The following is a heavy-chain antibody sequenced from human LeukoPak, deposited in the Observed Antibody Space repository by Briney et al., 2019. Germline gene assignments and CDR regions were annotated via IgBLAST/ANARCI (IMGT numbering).Heavy chain of an antibody. CDR3: ERIGREPTSKFDY. J-gene: IGHJ4*02. D-gene: IGHD1-14*01. V-gene: IGHV4-59*01. CDR2: IYYSGST. Sequence: SETLSLTCTVSGGSISSYYWSWIRQPPGKGLEWIGYIYYSGSTHYNPSLKSRVTISVDTSKNQFPLKLSSVTAADTAVYYCERIGREPTSKFDYWGQGTLVTVSS. CDR1: GGSISSYY.